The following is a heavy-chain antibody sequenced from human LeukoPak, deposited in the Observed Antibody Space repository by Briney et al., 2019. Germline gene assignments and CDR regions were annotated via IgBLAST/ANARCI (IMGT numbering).Heavy chain of an antibody. CDR3: ARDKGSAMIDP. CDR2: IYTSGST. CDR1: GYSISSGFY. D-gene: IGHD2-2*01. J-gene: IGHJ5*02. V-gene: IGHV4-4*07. Sequence: SETLSLTCTVSGYSISSGFYWGWIRQPAGKGLEWIGRIYTSGSTNYNPSLKSRVTMSVDTSKNQFSLKLSSVTAADTAVYYCARDKGSAMIDPWGQGTLVTVSS.